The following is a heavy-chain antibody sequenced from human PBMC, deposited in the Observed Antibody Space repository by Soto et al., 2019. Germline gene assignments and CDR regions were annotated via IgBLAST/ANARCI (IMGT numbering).Heavy chain of an antibody. CDR1: GGSISSCY. CDR2: IYYSGST. D-gene: IGHD3-10*01. CDR3: ARGSLGYGSADAGFDP. Sequence: PSETLSLTCTVYGGSISSCYWSWIRQPPGKGLEWIGYIYYSGSTYYNPSLKSRVTISVDTSKNQFSLKLSSVTAADTAVYYCARGSLGYGSADAGFDPWGQGTLVTVSS. J-gene: IGHJ5*02. V-gene: IGHV4-59*08.